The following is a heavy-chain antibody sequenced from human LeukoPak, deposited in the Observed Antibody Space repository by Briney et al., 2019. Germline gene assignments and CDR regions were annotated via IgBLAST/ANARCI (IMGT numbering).Heavy chain of an antibody. V-gene: IGHV4-30-4*01. D-gene: IGHD1-26*01. J-gene: IGHJ4*02. Sequence: SETLSLTCTVSGGSISSGDYYWSWIRQPPGKGLEWIGYMYYSGSTYYNPSLKSRVTISVDTSKNQFSLKLSSVTAADTAVYYCARYSGSYSDFDYWGQGTLVTVSS. CDR1: GGSISSGDYY. CDR2: MYYSGST. CDR3: ARYSGSYSDFDY.